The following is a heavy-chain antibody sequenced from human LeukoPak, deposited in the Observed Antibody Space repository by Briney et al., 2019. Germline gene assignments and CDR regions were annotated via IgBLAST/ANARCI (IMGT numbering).Heavy chain of an antibody. Sequence: SETLSLTCTVSGGSISSYYRSWIRQPPGKGLEWIGYIYYSGSTNYNPSLKSRVTISVDTSKNQFSLKLSSVTAVDTAVYYCARTPGAVVAHNWFDPWGQGTLVTVSS. J-gene: IGHJ5*02. CDR1: GGSISSYY. CDR2: IYYSGST. V-gene: IGHV4-59*01. D-gene: IGHD3-22*01. CDR3: ARTPGAVVAHNWFDP.